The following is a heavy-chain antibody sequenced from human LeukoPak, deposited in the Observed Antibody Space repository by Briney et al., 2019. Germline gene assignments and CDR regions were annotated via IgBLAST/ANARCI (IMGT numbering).Heavy chain of an antibody. CDR3: ARVLRLWLAEYYFDY. J-gene: IGHJ4*02. V-gene: IGHV3-30*02. CDR2: IQKDGGSK. D-gene: IGHD6-19*01. Sequence: GGSLRLSCAASGFTFSNYVMNWVRQAPGKGLEWVTFIQKDGGSKFYADSVKGRFTISRDNSKKTVYLQMSSLTIEDTAVYYCARVLRLWLAEYYFDYWGQGTLVTVSS. CDR1: GFTFSNYV.